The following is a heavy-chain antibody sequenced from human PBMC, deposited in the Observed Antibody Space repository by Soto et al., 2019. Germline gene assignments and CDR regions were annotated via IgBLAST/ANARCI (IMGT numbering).Heavy chain of an antibody. V-gene: IGHV4-59*08. CDR3: ARHGFGSLHGLVDV. D-gene: IGHD3-10*01. CDR1: GGSITNYY. CDR2: IQYNGYS. J-gene: IGHJ6*02. Sequence: QVQLQESGPGLVKPSETLSLTCTVSGGSITNYYCSWFRQPPGKGLEWIGYIQYNGYSAYNLSLKRRVTMSMDTSKTQFSLMLESVTATDTAVYYWARHGFGSLHGLVDVWGQGTRVIVSS.